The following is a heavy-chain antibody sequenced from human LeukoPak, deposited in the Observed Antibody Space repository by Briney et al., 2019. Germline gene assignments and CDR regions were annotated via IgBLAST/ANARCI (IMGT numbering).Heavy chain of an antibody. J-gene: IGHJ4*02. CDR2: IKEDGTEK. D-gene: IGHD5-24*01. CDR3: ARGRWSDY. CDR1: GFTFSAYW. Sequence: GGSLRLSCAASGFTFSAYWMTWVRQAPGKGLEWVANIKEDGTEKNYVDSVKGRFTISRDNVKKSLYLEMSSLRVEDTAVYYCARGRWSDYWGQGTQVTVSS. V-gene: IGHV3-7*01.